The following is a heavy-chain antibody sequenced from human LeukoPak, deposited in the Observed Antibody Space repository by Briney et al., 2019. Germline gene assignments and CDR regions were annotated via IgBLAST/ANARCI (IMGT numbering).Heavy chain of an antibody. CDR3: ARATVITMIEYYFDY. CDR2: ISAYNGNT. V-gene: IGHV1-18*04. CDR1: GYTFTSYY. J-gene: IGHJ4*02. Sequence: GASVKVSCKASGYTFTSYYMHWVRQAPGQGLEWMGWISAYNGNTNYAQKLQGRVTMTTDTSTSTAYMELRSLRSDDTAVYYCARATVITMIEYYFDYWGQGTLVTVSS. D-gene: IGHD3-22*01.